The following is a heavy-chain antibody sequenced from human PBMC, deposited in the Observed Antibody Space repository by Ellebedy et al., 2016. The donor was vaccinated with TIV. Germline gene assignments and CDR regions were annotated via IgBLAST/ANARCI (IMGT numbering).Heavy chain of an antibody. D-gene: IGHD6-19*01. J-gene: IGHJ4*02. CDR3: ARDQGGWYPTPLQN. CDR1: GFSVSTDS. CDR2: IHSGGRT. Sequence: PGGSLRLSCAASGFSVSTDSVTWVRQGPGKGLEWVSVIHSGGRTFYADSVKGRFTVSRDKSKNTLYLQINSLRAEDTAVYYCARDQGGWYPTPLQNWGQGTLVTVSS. V-gene: IGHV3-53*01.